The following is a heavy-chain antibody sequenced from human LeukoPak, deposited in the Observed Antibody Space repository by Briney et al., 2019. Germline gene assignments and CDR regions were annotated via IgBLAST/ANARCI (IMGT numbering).Heavy chain of an antibody. D-gene: IGHD6-25*01. J-gene: IGHJ4*02. CDR3: ARDRRLASFDY. V-gene: IGHV3-23*01. CDR2: ITGRGENT. CDR1: GFTFSNYG. Sequence: GGSLRLSCAASGFTFSNYGMNWVRQAPGKGLEWVSGITGRGENTYYADSVKGRFTISRDNPKNTLYLQMNSLRAEDAAIYYCARDRRLASFDYGGQGTLVTVPS.